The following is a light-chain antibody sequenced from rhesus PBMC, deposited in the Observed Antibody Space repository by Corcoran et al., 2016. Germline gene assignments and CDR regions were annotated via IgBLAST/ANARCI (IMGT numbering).Light chain of an antibody. CDR3: QQHNSHPPYS. Sequence: IQMTQSPSSLSASVGDRVPITCRASQTISSYLAWYQQKPGKVPKLLIYAASSLESGVPYRFSGSGSGTEFTLTISSLQPEDFATYYCQQHNSHPPYSFGQGTKVEIK. V-gene: IGKV1-44*02. J-gene: IGKJ2*01. CDR1: QTISSY. CDR2: AAS.